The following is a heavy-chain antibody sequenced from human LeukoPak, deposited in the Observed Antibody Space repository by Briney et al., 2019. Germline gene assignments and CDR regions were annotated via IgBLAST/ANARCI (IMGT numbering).Heavy chain of an antibody. CDR3: ARINPLRYFDWSKRETPNWFDP. J-gene: IGHJ5*02. D-gene: IGHD3-9*01. V-gene: IGHV1-18*01. CDR1: GYTFTSYA. CDR2: ISAYNGNT. Sequence: ASVKVSCKASGYTFTSYAMHWVRQAPGQGLEWMGWISAYNGNTNYAQKLQGRVTMTTDTSTSTAYMELRSLRSDDTAVYYCARINPLRYFDWSKRETPNWFDPWGQGTLVTVSS.